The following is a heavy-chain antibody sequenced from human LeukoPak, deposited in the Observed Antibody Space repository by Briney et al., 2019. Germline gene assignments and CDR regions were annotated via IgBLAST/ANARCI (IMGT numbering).Heavy chain of an antibody. CDR1: GGSFSGYY. CDR3: AVGFGELLFDY. J-gene: IGHJ4*02. Sequence: SETLSLTCAVYGGSFSGYYWSWIRQPPGKGLEWIGEINHSGSTNYNPSLKSRVTISVDTSKSQFSLKLSSVTAADTAVYYCAVGFGELLFDYWGQGTLVTVSS. D-gene: IGHD3-10*01. V-gene: IGHV4-34*01. CDR2: INHSGST.